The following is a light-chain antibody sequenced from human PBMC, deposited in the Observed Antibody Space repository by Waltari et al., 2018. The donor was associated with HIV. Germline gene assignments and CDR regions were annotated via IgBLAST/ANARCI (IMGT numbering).Light chain of an antibody. V-gene: IGLV6-57*01. CDR1: SGSLASGY. CDR2: LDY. Sequence: NLMLTQPHSVSDSPAKTVVTPCTRSSGSLASGYGPWYQQRPGSSPTTVLYLDYLRPSVPFGRFSGSIDSSSNSASLTISALETEDEADYYCHSYDTTNQVVGGGTKLTVL. CDR3: HSYDTTNQV. J-gene: IGLJ2*01.